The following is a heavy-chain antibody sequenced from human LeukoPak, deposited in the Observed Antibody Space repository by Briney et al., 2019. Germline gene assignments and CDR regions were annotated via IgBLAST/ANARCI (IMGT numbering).Heavy chain of an antibody. D-gene: IGHD2-15*01. V-gene: IGHV4-59*01. CDR2: MYYSGST. CDR1: GGSISSYY. J-gene: IGHJ5*02. CDR3: ASLSEYCSAGSCYLGWFDP. Sequence: SETLSLTCSVSGGSISSYYWSWIRQPPGKGLEWIGYMYYSGSTNYNPSLKSRVTMSVDTSKNQFSLKLNSVTAADTAVYYCASLSEYCSAGSCYLGWFDPWGQGTLVTVSS.